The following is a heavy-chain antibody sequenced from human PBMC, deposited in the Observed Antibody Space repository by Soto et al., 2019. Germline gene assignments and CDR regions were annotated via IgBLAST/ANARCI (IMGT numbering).Heavy chain of an antibody. V-gene: IGHV4-4*07. CDR2: IYVSGMT. J-gene: IGHJ2*01. CDR1: GGSTTNYY. Sequence: QVQLQESGPGLVKPSETLSLTCTVSGGSTTNYYWSWLRQPAGKGLEYIGRIYVSGMTNYNPSLKNRVTLSVTLNQMSLRLTSVTAADTAVYYCARDFDVNTALDYWYFDLWGRGALVTVSS. CDR3: ARDFDVNTALDYWYFDL. D-gene: IGHD5-18*01.